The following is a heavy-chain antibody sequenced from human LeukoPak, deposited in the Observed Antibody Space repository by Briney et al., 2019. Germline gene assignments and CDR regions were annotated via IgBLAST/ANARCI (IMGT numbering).Heavy chain of an antibody. Sequence: GGSLRLSCAASGFTFSSYAMSWVRQAPGKGLEWVSGIRWNSGSIGYADSVKGRFTISRDNSKNSLYLQMNSLRAEDTALYYCTKGPYYYDSSGYFHFDYWGQGTLVTVSS. CDR1: GFTFSSYA. CDR2: IRWNSGSI. J-gene: IGHJ4*02. D-gene: IGHD3-22*01. V-gene: IGHV3-9*01. CDR3: TKGPYYYDSSGYFHFDY.